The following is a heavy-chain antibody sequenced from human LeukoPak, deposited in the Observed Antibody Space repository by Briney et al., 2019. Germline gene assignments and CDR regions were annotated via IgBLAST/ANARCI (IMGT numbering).Heavy chain of an antibody. D-gene: IGHD4-11*01. CDR3: ARDDYLSF. CDR1: GGPISSSSYH. CDR2: MSYSGAT. J-gene: IGHJ4*02. V-gene: IGHV4-39*07. Sequence: SETLSLTCTVSGGPISSSSYHWGWIPHSPGEGLQWITSMSYSGATYYNPSLQSRVTISVDTSKNQFSLKLYSVTAADTAVYYCARDDYLSFWGQGTLVTVSS.